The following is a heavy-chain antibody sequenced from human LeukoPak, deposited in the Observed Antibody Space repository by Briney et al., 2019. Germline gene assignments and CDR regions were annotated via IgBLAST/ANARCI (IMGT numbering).Heavy chain of an antibody. CDR2: IYYSGST. J-gene: IGHJ4*02. D-gene: IGHD6-6*01. Sequence: PSETMSLTCTVSGGSISSGDYYWSWIRQPPGKCLEGIGYIYYSGSTYYNQSLKSRVTISVDTSKNQFSLKLSSVTAADTAVYYCARERRLAAPPDYWGQGTLVTVSS. CDR1: GGSISSGDYY. V-gene: IGHV4-30-4*08. CDR3: ARERRLAAPPDY.